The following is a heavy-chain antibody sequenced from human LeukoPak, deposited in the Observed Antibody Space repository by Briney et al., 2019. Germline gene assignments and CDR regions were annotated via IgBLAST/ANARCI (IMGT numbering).Heavy chain of an antibody. D-gene: IGHD3-10*01. CDR1: GGSISSSSYY. V-gene: IGHV4-39*07. J-gene: IGHJ4*02. CDR3: ARDRMGSFDY. Sequence: PSETLSLTCTVSGGSISSSSYYWGWIRQPPGKGLEWIGYIYYSGSTYYNPSLKSRVTISVDTSKNQFSLKLSSVTAADTAVYYCARDRMGSFDYWGQGTLVTVSS. CDR2: IYYSGST.